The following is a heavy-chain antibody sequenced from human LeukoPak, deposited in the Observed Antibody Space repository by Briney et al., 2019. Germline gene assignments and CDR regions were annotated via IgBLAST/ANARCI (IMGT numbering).Heavy chain of an antibody. J-gene: IGHJ4*02. Sequence: GGSLRLSCAASGFTFSSYEMNWVRQAPGKGLEWVSVIYSGGTTYYADSVKGRFTISRDNSKNTLYLQMNSLRAEDTAVYYCARDSENCGGDCLDYWGQGTLVTVSS. D-gene: IGHD2-21*02. CDR2: IYSGGTT. CDR1: GFTFSSYE. CDR3: ARDSENCGGDCLDY. V-gene: IGHV3-53*01.